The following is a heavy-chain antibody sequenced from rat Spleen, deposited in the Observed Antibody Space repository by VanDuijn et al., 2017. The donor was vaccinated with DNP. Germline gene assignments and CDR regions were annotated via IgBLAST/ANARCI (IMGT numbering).Heavy chain of an antibody. D-gene: IGHD4-3*01. CDR1: GFTFSDYN. CDR3: TRGGTYYFDY. CDR2: ISTSGGSA. Sequence: EVQLVESGGGLVQPGRSLKLSCAASGFTFSDYNMAWVRQAPTKGLEWVASISTSGGSAYYRDSVKGRFTVSRDNVKSILYLQMDSLRSEDTATYYCTRGGTYYFDYWGQGVLVTVSS. J-gene: IGHJ2*01. V-gene: IGHV5-27*01.